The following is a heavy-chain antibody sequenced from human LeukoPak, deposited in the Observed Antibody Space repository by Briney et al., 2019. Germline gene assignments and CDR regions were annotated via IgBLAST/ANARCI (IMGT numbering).Heavy chain of an antibody. CDR1: SGSISAYY. Sequence: SETLSLTCTVSSGSISAYYWSWIRQPAGKGLEWIGRIYVSGSTNYNPSLKSRGTMSLDTSKNQFSLKLSSVTAADTAVYYCARTYYYDSSGYYPGYFDYWGQETLVTVSS. D-gene: IGHD3-22*01. CDR3: ARTYYYDSSGYYPGYFDY. J-gene: IGHJ4*02. CDR2: IYVSGST. V-gene: IGHV4-4*07.